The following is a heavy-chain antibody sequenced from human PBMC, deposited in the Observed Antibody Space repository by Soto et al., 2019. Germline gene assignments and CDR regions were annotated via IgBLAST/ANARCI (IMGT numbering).Heavy chain of an antibody. V-gene: IGHV3-48*02. D-gene: IGHD3-10*01. CDR1: GFTFSSYS. CDR3: ATAVAFYGSGSPFEY. CDR2: ISSSSSTI. J-gene: IGHJ4*02. Sequence: GGSLRLSCAASGFTFSSYSMNWVRQAPGKGLEWVSYISSSSSTIYYADSVKGRFTISRDNAKNSLYLQMNSLRDEDTAVYYCATAVAFYGSGSPFEYWGQGTLVTVSS.